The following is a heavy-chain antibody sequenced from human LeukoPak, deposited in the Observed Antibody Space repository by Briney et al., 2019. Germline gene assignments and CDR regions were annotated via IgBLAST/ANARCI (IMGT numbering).Heavy chain of an antibody. CDR2: IGTAGDT. CDR3: AKDSEPVGSGWYELDY. D-gene: IGHD6-19*01. V-gene: IGHV3-13*01. Sequence: PGGSLRLSCAASGFTFSSYDMHRVRHATGKGLEWVSAIGTAGDTYYPGSVKGRFTISRENAKNSLYLQMNSLRAGDTAVYYCAKDSEPVGSGWYELDYWGQGTLVTVSS. CDR1: GFTFSSYD. J-gene: IGHJ4*02.